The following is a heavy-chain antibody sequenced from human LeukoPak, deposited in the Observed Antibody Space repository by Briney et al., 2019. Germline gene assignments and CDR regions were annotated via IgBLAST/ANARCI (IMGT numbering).Heavy chain of an antibody. V-gene: IGHV3-53*01. CDR3: ARVRIYDDYVYWYFDL. D-gene: IGHD4-17*01. J-gene: IGHJ2*01. Sequence: PGGSLRLSCAASGFTVSNNYMSWVRQAPGKGLEWVSVIYSGGDRYYADSVKGRFTISRDNSKNTLYIQMNSLRAEDTAVYYCARVRIYDDYVYWYFDLWGRGTLIAVSS. CDR1: GFTVSNNY. CDR2: IYSGGDR.